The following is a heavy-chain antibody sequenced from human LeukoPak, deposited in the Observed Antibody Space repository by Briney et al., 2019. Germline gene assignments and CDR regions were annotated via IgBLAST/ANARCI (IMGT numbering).Heavy chain of an antibody. V-gene: IGHV3-53*01. CDR2: IYSGGST. D-gene: IGHD6-13*01. Sequence: GGSLRLSCAASGFSVSSNYMSWVRQAPGKGLEWVSVIYSGGSTYYADSVKGRFTISRDNSKNTLYLQMKSLRAEDTAVYYRAKRTSGSSWYSSDYWGQGTLVTVSS. CDR1: GFSVSSNY. J-gene: IGHJ4*02. CDR3: AKRTSGSSWYSSDY.